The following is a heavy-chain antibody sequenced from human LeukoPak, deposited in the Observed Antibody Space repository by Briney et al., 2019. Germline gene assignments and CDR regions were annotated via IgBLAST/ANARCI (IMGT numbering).Heavy chain of an antibody. Sequence: GGSLRLSCAASGFTVSSNYMSWVRQAPGKGLEWVSVIYSGGSTYYADSVKGRFTVSRDNSKNTLYLQMNSLRAEDTAVYYRARARWGSGYYYYYMDVWGKGTTVIVSS. D-gene: IGHD7-27*01. V-gene: IGHV3-53*01. CDR2: IYSGGST. J-gene: IGHJ6*03. CDR3: ARARWGSGYYYYYMDV. CDR1: GFTVSSNY.